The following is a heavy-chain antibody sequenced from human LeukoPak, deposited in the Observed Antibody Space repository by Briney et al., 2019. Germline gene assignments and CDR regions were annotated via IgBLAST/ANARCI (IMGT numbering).Heavy chain of an antibody. D-gene: IGHD5-12*01. Sequence: SETLSLTCTVSGGSISSYYWSWIRQPPGKGLEWIGYIYYSGSTNYNPSLKSRVTISVDTSKNQFSLKLSSVTAADTAVYYCAREHIVATIARYNWFDPWGQGTLVTVSS. J-gene: IGHJ5*02. CDR1: GGSISSYY. CDR2: IYYSGST. V-gene: IGHV4-59*01. CDR3: AREHIVATIARYNWFDP.